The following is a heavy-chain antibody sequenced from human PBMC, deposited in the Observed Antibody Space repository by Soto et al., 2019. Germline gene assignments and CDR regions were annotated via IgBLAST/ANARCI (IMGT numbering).Heavy chain of an antibody. Sequence: ASVKVSCKTSGYTFTNYDVNWVRQAPGQGLEWMGWMNPNSLNTDYAQKFQRRITMTRNTSISTAYMDLRSLRSEDTAVYYCVRGGGYYDLLTGYDYWGQGTPVTVSS. CDR2: MNPNSLNT. J-gene: IGHJ4*02. CDR1: GYTFTNYD. CDR3: VRGGGYYDLLTGYDY. V-gene: IGHV1-8*01. D-gene: IGHD3-9*01.